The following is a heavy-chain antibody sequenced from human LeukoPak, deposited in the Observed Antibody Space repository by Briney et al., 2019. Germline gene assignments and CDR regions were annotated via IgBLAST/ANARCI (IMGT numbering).Heavy chain of an antibody. V-gene: IGHV1-8*01. Sequence: ASVKVSCKASGYTFTSYDINWVRQATGQGLEWMGWMNPNSGNTGYAQKFQGRVTMTRNTSINTAYMELSSLRSEDTAVYYCARQYCSSTSCQFVGHGMDVWGQGTTVTVSS. J-gene: IGHJ6*02. D-gene: IGHD2-2*01. CDR2: MNPNSGNT. CDR1: GYTFTSYD. CDR3: ARQYCSSTSCQFVGHGMDV.